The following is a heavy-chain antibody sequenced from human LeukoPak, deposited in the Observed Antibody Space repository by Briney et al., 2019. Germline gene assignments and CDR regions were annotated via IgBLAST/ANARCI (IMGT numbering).Heavy chain of an antibody. V-gene: IGHV6-1*01. CDR1: GDSVSSNSAA. J-gene: IGHJ3*02. Sequence: SQTLSLTCAISGDSVSSNSAAWNWIRQSPSRGLEWLGRTYYRSKWYNDYVVSVKSRITINPDTSMNQFSLQLNSVTPEDTAVYYCARSIFPVSGYGLRGAFDIWGQGTMVTVSS. CDR2: TYYRSKWYN. CDR3: ARSIFPVSGYGLRGAFDI. D-gene: IGHD5-12*01.